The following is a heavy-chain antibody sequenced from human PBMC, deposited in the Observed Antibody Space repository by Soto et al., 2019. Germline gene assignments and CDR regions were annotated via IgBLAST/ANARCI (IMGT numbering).Heavy chain of an antibody. CDR2: ISSNGGST. CDR1: GFTFSSYA. V-gene: IGHV3-64D*06. D-gene: IGHD6-19*01. CDR3: VKDAYSSGWRYYYYYYGMDV. Sequence: PGGSLRLSCSASGFTFSSYAMHWVRQAPGKGLEYVSAISSNGGSTYYADSVKGRFTIPRDNSKNTLYLQMSSLRAEDTAVYYCVKDAYSSGWRYYYYYYGMDVWGQGTTVTVSS. J-gene: IGHJ6*02.